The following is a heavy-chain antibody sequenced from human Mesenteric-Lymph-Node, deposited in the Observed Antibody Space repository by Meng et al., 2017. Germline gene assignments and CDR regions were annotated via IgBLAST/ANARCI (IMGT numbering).Heavy chain of an antibody. CDR2: INHSGST. Sequence: WGPLRLSCAVYGGSFSGYYWSWIRQPPGQGREWIGEINHSGSTNYNPSLNSRVTISVYTSKNQFSQKRSSVTAADTAVYYCAREDPGYCSGGSCYPLTLLDYWGQGTLVTVSS. CDR1: GGSFSGYY. V-gene: IGHV4-34*01. D-gene: IGHD2-15*01. CDR3: AREDPGYCSGGSCYPLTLLDY. J-gene: IGHJ4*02.